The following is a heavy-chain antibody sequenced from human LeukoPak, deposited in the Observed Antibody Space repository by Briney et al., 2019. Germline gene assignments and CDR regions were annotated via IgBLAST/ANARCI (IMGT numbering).Heavy chain of an antibody. J-gene: IGHJ3*02. CDR3: AREPERGELDYPSNDAFDI. CDR1: GFTFSSYN. CDR2: ISYDGSNK. Sequence: GGSLRLPCAASGFTFSSYNMNWVRQAPGKGLEWVAVISYDGSNKYYADSVKGRFTISRDNSKNTLYLQMNSLRAEDTAVYYCAREPERGELDYPSNDAFDIWGQGTMVTVSS. V-gene: IGHV3-30-3*01. D-gene: IGHD1-26*01.